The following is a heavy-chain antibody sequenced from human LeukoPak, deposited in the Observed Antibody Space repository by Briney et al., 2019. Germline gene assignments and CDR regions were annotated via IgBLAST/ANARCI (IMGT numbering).Heavy chain of an antibody. Sequence: GGSLRLSCAASVFTFSSYGMHLVRQAPGKGLEWVAVIWYDGSNKYYADSVKGRFTISRDNSKNTLYLQMNSLRAEDTAVYYCAREHFSGSYGGSDYWGQGTLVTVSS. D-gene: IGHD1-26*01. CDR2: IWYDGSNK. CDR1: VFTFSSYG. J-gene: IGHJ4*02. CDR3: AREHFSGSYGGSDY. V-gene: IGHV3-33*01.